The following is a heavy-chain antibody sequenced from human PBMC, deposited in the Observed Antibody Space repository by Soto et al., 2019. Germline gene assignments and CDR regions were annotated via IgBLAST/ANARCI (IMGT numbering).Heavy chain of an antibody. D-gene: IGHD4-4*01. Sequence: EVQLLESGGGLVQPGGSLRFSGAASGFTFNAYARTWVRQPPGKGLEWVSAIGGSGGNRYYADSVRGRFTISRDNSKDTVDLQMNSLRVEDTAVYYCARVASDYINSVDNWGQGILVTVSS. CDR2: IGGSGGNR. V-gene: IGHV3-23*01. CDR3: ARVASDYINSVDN. CDR1: GFTFNAYA. J-gene: IGHJ4*02.